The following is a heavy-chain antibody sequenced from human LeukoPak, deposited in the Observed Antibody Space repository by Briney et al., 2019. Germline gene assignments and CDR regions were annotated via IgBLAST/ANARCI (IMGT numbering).Heavy chain of an antibody. Sequence: GGSLRLSCAASRFTFSSYWMSWVRQAPGKGLEWVANIKQDGSEKYYVDSVKGRFTISRDNAKNSLYLQMNSLRVEDTAVYYCVRRINYYYGMDVWGQGTTVTVSS. D-gene: IGHD1-14*01. V-gene: IGHV3-7*01. CDR3: VRRINYYYGMDV. CDR1: RFTFSSYW. CDR2: IKQDGSEK. J-gene: IGHJ6*02.